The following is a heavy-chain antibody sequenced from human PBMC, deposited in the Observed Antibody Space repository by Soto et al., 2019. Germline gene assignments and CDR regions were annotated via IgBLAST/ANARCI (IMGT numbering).Heavy chain of an antibody. Sequence: PSETLSLTCSVYGGSFSGYYWSWIRQPPGKGLEWIGEINHSGSTNYNPSLKSRVTISVDTSKNQFSLKLSSVTAADTAVYYCARVREQQLAPFDYWGQGTLVTVSS. CDR2: INHSGST. D-gene: IGHD6-13*01. CDR3: ARVREQQLAPFDY. V-gene: IGHV4-34*01. J-gene: IGHJ4*02. CDR1: GGSFSGYY.